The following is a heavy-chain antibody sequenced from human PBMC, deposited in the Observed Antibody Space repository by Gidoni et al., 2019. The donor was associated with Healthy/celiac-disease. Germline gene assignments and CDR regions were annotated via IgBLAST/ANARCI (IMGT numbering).Heavy chain of an antibody. CDR2: IYYSGST. Sequence: QLQLQESGPGLVTPSETLSLTCTVPGGSIRSSSYYWGRIRQPPGKGLEWIGSIYYSGSTYYNPSLKSRVTISVDTSKNQFSLKLSSVTAADTAVYYCARWVRRGRPLSGYDNEGYWGQGTLVTVSS. V-gene: IGHV4-39*01. J-gene: IGHJ4*02. CDR1: GGSIRSSSYY. D-gene: IGHD5-12*01. CDR3: ARWVRRGRPLSGYDNEGY.